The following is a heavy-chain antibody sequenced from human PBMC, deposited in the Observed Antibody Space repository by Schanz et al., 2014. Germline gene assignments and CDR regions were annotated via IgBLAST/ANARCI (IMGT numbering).Heavy chain of an antibody. D-gene: IGHD3-22*01. CDR3: AKDPSHGDYDYYFDY. Sequence: EVQLLDSGGGLVQPGGSLRLSCAASGFTFSTYSMSWVRQAPGKGLEWVSAISGSGGSTYYADSVKGRFTISRDNSKNTLYLQMNSLRAEDTAVYYCAKDPSHGDYDYYFDYWGQGTLVTVSS. CDR1: GFTFSTYS. V-gene: IGHV3-23*01. CDR2: ISGSGGST. J-gene: IGHJ4*02.